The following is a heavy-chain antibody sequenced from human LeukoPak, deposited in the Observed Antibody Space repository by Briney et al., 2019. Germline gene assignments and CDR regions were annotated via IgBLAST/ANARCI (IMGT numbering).Heavy chain of an antibody. CDR2: SYYSGST. CDR3: ARAGGGYSYDY. Sequence: PSETVSLTCTVSGGSISTYYWSWIRQPPGKGLEWIGYSYYSGSTTHNPSLQSRVTISVDTSRNQFSLKLTSVTAADTAVHYCARAGGGYSYDYWGQGTLVTVSS. J-gene: IGHJ4*02. D-gene: IGHD5-18*01. V-gene: IGHV4-59*01. CDR1: GGSISTYY.